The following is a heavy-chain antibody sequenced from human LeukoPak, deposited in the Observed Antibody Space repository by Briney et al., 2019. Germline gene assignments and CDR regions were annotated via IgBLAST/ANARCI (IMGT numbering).Heavy chain of an antibody. CDR2: IYYSGST. V-gene: IGHV4-39*07. CDR3: ARVGSGSYYLGDY. J-gene: IGHJ4*02. Sequence: SETLSLTCTVSGGSISSSSYYWGWIRQPPGKGLEWIGSIYYSGSTYYNPSPKSRVTISVDTSKNQFSLKLSSVTAADTAVYYCARVGSGSYYLGDYWGQGTLVTVSS. CDR1: GGSISSSSYY. D-gene: IGHD1-26*01.